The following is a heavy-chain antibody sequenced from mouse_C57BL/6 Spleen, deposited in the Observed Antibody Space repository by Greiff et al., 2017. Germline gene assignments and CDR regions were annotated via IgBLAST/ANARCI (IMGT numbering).Heavy chain of an antibody. Sequence: VQLQQSGAELVKPGASVKMSCKASGYTFTTYPIEWMKQKHGQSLEWIGNFHPYNDDTKYNEKFKGKATLTVEKSSSTVYLELSLVTSHDSSVYSGARGDYDRGVYYFDYWGQGTTLPVSS. CDR3: ARGDYDRGVYYFDY. CDR1: GYTFTTYP. D-gene: IGHD2-13*01. J-gene: IGHJ2*01. CDR2: FHPYNDDT. V-gene: IGHV1-47*01.